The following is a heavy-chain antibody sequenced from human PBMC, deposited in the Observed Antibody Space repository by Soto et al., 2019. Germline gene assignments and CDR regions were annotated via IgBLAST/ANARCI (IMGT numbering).Heavy chain of an antibody. V-gene: IGHV1-18*04. CDR3: AIDRECYYNNSYNYHSLYGLDV. J-gene: IGHJ6*02. Sequence: QVQLVQSGAEVKKPGASVKVSCKASGYTFTNYAISWVRQAPGQGLEWMGWISAYNDIRNYAHNVQGRVTMTTDTDMITAYMETSGLRSYDTAVYYCAIDRECYYNNSYNYHSLYGLDVGSQGSTGIVSS. CDR1: GYTFTNYA. CDR2: ISAYNDIR. D-gene: IGHD3-22*01.